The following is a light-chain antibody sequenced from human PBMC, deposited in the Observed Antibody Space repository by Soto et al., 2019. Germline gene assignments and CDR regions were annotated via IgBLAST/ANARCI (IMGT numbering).Light chain of an antibody. J-gene: IGKJ4*01. CDR3: EQYDKTVPPVT. Sequence: DIILTQSPAIVSVSPGERATLSCRASRSVSTNLAWYQHKRGQAPRLLIYGASTRVTVIPPRFSGSGSGTEFTLTTNYLKSEYFGVYYSEQYDKTVPPVTFGGGTKVEI. CDR2: GAS. CDR1: RSVSTN. V-gene: IGKV3-15*01.